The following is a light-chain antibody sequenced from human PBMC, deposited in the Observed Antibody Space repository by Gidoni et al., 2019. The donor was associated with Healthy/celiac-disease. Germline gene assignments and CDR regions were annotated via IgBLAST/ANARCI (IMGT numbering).Light chain of an antibody. CDR2: SNN. V-gene: IGLV1-44*01. Sequence: QSVLTQPPPASGTPGQRVTISCSGSSSNIGSNTVNWYQQRPGTAPKLLIYSNNQRPSGVPDRFSGSKSGTSASLAISGLQSEDEADYYCAAWDDSLNGLVFGGGTKLTVL. CDR1: SSNIGSNT. CDR3: AAWDDSLNGLV. J-gene: IGLJ3*02.